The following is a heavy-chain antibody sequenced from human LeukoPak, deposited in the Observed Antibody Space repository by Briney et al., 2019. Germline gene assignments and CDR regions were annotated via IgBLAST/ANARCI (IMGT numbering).Heavy chain of an antibody. J-gene: IGHJ2*01. CDR2: IYYSGSN. V-gene: IGHV4-39*01. Sequence: SETLSLTCTVSGGSISSSSYYWGWIRQPPGKGLEWIGSIYYSGSNYYNPSLKSRVTISVDTSKNQFSLKLSSVTAADTAVYYCARHGYYDSSGYPRAYWYFDLWGRGTLVTVSS. CDR3: ARHGYYDSSGYPRAYWYFDL. CDR1: GGSISSSSYY. D-gene: IGHD3-22*01.